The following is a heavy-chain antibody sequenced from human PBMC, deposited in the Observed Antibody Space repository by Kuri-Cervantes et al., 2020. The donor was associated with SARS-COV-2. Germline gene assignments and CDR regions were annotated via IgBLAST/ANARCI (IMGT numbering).Heavy chain of an antibody. D-gene: IGHD3-3*01. CDR3: ARGLAIFGVRNAFDI. CDR2: ISGSGGSA. V-gene: IGHV3-23*01. CDR1: AFTFSGRS. J-gene: IGHJ3*02. Sequence: GGSLRLSCAAPAFTFSGRSMSWVRQAPGKGLEWVSTISGSGGSAYYVDSVMGRFTISRDNSKNTLYLQMNSLRAEDTAVYYCARGLAIFGVRNAFDIWGQGTMVTVSS.